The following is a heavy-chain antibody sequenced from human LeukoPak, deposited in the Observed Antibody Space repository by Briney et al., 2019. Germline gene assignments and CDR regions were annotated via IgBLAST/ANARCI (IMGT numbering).Heavy chain of an antibody. D-gene: IGHD1-14*01. CDR1: GFTLSSSW. CDR3: ARDRYFQY. Sequence: PGGSLRLSCAASGFTLSSSWMSWVRQAPGKGLEWVANIKEDGSEKHYVDSVKGRFTISRENAKNSLHLQMNSLRAEDTAVYYCARDRYFQYWGQGTLVTVSS. J-gene: IGHJ1*01. V-gene: IGHV3-7*01. CDR2: IKEDGSEK.